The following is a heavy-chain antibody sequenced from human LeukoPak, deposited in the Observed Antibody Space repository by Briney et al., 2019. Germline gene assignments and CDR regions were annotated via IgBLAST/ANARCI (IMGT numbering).Heavy chain of an antibody. J-gene: IGHJ4*02. CDR1: GYTFSNFV. D-gene: IGHD1-26*01. CDR2: INDNGYNT. Sequence: GGSLRLSCSASGYTFSNFVMHWVRQAPGKGLEYVAIINDNGYNTDYAGSVKGRFTVARDNSKNTLYLQMSSLRPEDTAVYHSVKDLSVSFSYDQWGQGTLVTVSS. V-gene: IGHV3-64D*09. CDR3: VKDLSVSFSYDQ.